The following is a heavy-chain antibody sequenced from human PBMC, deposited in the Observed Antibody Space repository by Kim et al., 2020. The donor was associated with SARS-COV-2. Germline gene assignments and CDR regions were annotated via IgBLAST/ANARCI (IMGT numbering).Heavy chain of an antibody. CDR2: ISYDGSNK. V-gene: IGHV3-30-3*01. Sequence: GGSLRLSCAASGFTFSSYAMHWVRQAPGKGLEWVAVISYDGSNKYYADSVKGRFTISRDNSKNTLYLQMNSLRAEDTAVYYCARVPRGHWNYDPFFDYWGQGTLVTVSS. CDR1: GFTFSSYA. D-gene: IGHD1-7*01. CDR3: ARVPRGHWNYDPFFDY. J-gene: IGHJ4*02.